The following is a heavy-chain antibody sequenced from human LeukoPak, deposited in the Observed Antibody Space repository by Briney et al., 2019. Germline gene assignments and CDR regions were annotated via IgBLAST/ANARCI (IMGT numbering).Heavy chain of an antibody. V-gene: IGHV3-66*01. Sequence: PGGSLRLSCAASGFTASSNYMSWVREAPGKGLEWVSIIYSGGSTYYADSVQGRFTISRDNSKNTLYLQMNSLRAEDTAVYYCAREDGYNNNHYWGQGTLVTVSS. J-gene: IGHJ4*02. CDR2: IYSGGST. CDR3: AREDGYNNNHY. D-gene: IGHD5-24*01. CDR1: GFTASSNY.